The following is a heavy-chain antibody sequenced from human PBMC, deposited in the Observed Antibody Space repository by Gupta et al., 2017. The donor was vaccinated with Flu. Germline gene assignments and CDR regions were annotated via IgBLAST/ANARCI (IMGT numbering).Heavy chain of an antibody. CDR1: GFPFSSYT. Sequence: EVQLLESGGDLIQPGGSLRLSCAASGFPFSSYTMSWVRQAPGKGLEWVSAISGSGTSTYYADFVKGRFTISRDNSRDTLYLQMNSLKAEDTAVYYCAQKAAEVVVATNFAYWGQGTLVTVSS. V-gene: IGHV3-23*01. CDR3: AQKAAEVVVATNFAY. D-gene: IGHD2-15*01. CDR2: ISGSGTST. J-gene: IGHJ4*02.